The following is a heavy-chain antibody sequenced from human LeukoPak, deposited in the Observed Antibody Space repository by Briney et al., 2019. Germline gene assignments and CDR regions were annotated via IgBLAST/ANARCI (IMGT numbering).Heavy chain of an antibody. CDR2: INPNSGGT. CDR1: GYTFTGYY. V-gene: IGHV1-2*02. CDR3: ARVGWFGGQNWFDP. D-gene: IGHD3-16*01. J-gene: IGHJ5*02. Sequence: GASVKVSCKASGYTFTGYYMHWVRQAPGQGLEWMGWINPNSGGTNYAQKFQGRVTMTRDTSISTAYMELSRLRSDDTAVYYCARVGWFGGQNWFDPWGQGTLVTVSS.